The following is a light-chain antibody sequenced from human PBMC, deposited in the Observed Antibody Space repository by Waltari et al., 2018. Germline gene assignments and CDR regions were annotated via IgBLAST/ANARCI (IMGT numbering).Light chain of an antibody. Sequence: QSALTQPASVSGSPGQSITIPCPGTDSAVGASDFVSWYQQHPGKAPHLITYEVSNRPSGISNRFSASKSGNTASLTISGLQAEDEADYYCSSYTTSSAPGVFGTGTRVTVL. V-gene: IGLV2-14*01. J-gene: IGLJ1*01. CDR1: DSAVGASDF. CDR2: EVS. CDR3: SSYTTSSAPGV.